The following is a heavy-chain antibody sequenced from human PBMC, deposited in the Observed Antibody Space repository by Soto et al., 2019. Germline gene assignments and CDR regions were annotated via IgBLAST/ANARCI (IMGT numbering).Heavy chain of an antibody. D-gene: IGHD6-13*01. J-gene: IGHJ4*02. Sequence: ASVKVSCKASGYTFTSYYMHWVRQAPGQGLEWMGIINPSGGSTSYAQKFQGRVTMTRDTSTSTVYMELSSLRSEDTAVYYCARTSKPPSSSPPSEVDYWGQGTLVTVSS. CDR1: GYTFTSYY. CDR3: ARTSKPPSSSPPSEVDY. V-gene: IGHV1-46*01. CDR2: INPSGGST.